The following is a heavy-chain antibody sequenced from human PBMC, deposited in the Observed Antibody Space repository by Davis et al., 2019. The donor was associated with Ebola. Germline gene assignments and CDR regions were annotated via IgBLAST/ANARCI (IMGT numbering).Heavy chain of an antibody. V-gene: IGHV3-74*01. CDR3: AKGDCSGGICYPDY. Sequence: ESLKISCAASGYTFSGYWMHWVRQAPGKGLVWVSRINSDETDTYYADSVKGRFTISRDNSKNTLFLQMNSLRAEDTAVYYCAKGDCSGGICYPDYWGQGTLVTVSS. CDR2: INSDETDT. J-gene: IGHJ4*02. CDR1: GYTFSGYW. D-gene: IGHD2-15*01.